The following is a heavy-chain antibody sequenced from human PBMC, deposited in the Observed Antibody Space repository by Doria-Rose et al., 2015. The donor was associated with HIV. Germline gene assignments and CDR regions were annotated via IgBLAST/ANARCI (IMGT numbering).Heavy chain of an antibody. Sequence: QITLKESGPVLVKPTETLTLTCTVSGVSLSSPGMGVSWIRQPPGKALEWLANIFTDDERSYKTSLKSRLTISRGTSKIQVVITMTDVDPVDTATYYCARIKSSRWYHKYYFDFWGRGTLVIVS. CDR3: ARIKSSRWYHKYYFDF. V-gene: IGHV2-26*01. CDR2: IFTDDER. D-gene: IGHD6-13*01. CDR1: GVSLSSPGMG. J-gene: IGHJ4*02.